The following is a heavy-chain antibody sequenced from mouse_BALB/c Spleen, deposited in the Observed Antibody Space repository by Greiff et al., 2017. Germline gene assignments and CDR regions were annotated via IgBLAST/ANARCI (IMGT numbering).Heavy chain of an antibody. CDR3: VRLSSFAY. J-gene: IGHJ3*01. D-gene: IGHD1-1*01. CDR2: IRSKSNNYAT. V-gene: IGHV10-1*02. Sequence: EVQGVESGGGLVQPKGSLKLSCAASGFTFNTYAMNWVRQAPGKGLEWVARIRSKSNNYATYYADSVKDRFTISRDDSQSMLYLQMNNLKTEDTAMYYCVRLSSFAYWGQGTLVTVSA. CDR1: GFTFNTYA.